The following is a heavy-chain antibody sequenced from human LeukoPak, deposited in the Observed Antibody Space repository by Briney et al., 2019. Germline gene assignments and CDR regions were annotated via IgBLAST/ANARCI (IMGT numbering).Heavy chain of an antibody. CDR2: ISYDGSNK. J-gene: IGHJ6*02. V-gene: IGHV3-30*03. CDR3: TRDLRSDV. CDR1: GFTFSSYG. Sequence: GGSLRLSCAASGFTFSSYGMHWVRQAPGKGLEWVAVISYDGSNKYYADSVKGRFTISRDNSKNTLYLQMNSLRAEDTAVYYCTRDLRSDVWGQGTTVTVSS.